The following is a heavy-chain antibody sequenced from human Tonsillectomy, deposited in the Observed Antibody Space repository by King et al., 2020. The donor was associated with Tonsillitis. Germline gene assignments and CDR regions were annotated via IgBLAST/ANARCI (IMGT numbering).Heavy chain of an antibody. CDR3: ASRIQLWQGWGWFDP. J-gene: IGHJ5*02. V-gene: IGHV1-69*12. Sequence: VQLVQSGAEVKKPGSSVKVSCKASGGTFSSYTISWVRQAPGQGLERMGGVIPIFGTANYAQKFQGRVTITADESTCTAYMELGSLRSEDTAVYYCASRIQLWQGWGWFDPWGQGTLVTVSS. CDR1: GGTFSSYT. D-gene: IGHD5-18*01. CDR2: VIPIFGTA.